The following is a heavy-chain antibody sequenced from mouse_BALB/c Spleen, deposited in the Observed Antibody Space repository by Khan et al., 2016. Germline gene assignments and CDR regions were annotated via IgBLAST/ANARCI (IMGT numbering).Heavy chain of an antibody. CDR3: ARGGHGSSYWDFDV. V-gene: IGHV1-7*01. D-gene: IGHD1-1*01. CDR1: GFTFTSYW. J-gene: IGHJ1*01. CDR2: INPSTGYT. Sequence: QVQLKQSGAELAKPGASVKMSCKASGFTFTSYWMHWVKQRPGQGLEWIGYINPSTGYTEYNQKLKDKATLTADKSSSTAYMQLSSLTSEDSAVYYCARGGHGSSYWDFDVWGAGTTVTVSS.